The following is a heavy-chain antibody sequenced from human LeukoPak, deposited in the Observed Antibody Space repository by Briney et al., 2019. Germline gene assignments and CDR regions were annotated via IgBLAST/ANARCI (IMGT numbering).Heavy chain of an antibody. D-gene: IGHD2-15*01. CDR1: GYTFTSYA. CDR3: ARDLGYCTGGTCYPNWFDP. J-gene: IGHJ5*02. Sequence: ASVNVSCKASGYTFTSYAMHWVRQAPGQRLEWMGCINAGNDNTKYSQKFQGRVTITRDTSASTAYMELSSLRSEDTAVYYCARDLGYCTGGTCYPNWFDPWGQGTLVTVSS. V-gene: IGHV1-3*01. CDR2: INAGNDNT.